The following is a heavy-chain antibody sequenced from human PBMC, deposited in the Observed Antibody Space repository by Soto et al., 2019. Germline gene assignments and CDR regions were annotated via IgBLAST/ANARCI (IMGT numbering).Heavy chain of an antibody. CDR1: GLTFDDYA. CDR2: ISWNSGSI. V-gene: IGHV3-9*01. Sequence: EVQLVESGGGLVQPGRSLRLSCAASGLTFDDYAMHWVRQAPGKGLEWVSGISWNSGSIGYADSVKGRFTISRDNAKNSLYLQMNSLRAEDTALYYCAKDRGYSGYDYITFDYWGQGTLVTVSS. D-gene: IGHD5-12*01. J-gene: IGHJ4*02. CDR3: AKDRGYSGYDYITFDY.